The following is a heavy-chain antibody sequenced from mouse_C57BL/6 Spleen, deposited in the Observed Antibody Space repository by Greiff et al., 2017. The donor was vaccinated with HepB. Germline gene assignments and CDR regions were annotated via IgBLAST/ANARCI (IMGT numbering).Heavy chain of an antibody. CDR3: AMGGDYDEFAY. J-gene: IGHJ3*01. CDR1: GYSITSGYY. V-gene: IGHV3-6*01. Sequence: EVKVEESGPGLVKPSQSLSLTCSVTGYSITSGYYWNWIRQFPGNKLEWMGYISYDGSNNYNPSLKNRISITRDTSKNQFFLKLNSVTTEDTATYYCAMGGDYDEFAYWGQGTLVTVSA. D-gene: IGHD2-4*01. CDR2: ISYDGSN.